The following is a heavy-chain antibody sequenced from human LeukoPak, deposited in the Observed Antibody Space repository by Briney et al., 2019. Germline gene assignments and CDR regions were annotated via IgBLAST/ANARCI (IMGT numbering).Heavy chain of an antibody. D-gene: IGHD2-21*02. CDR1: GYTFTGYY. CDR3: ARDYGGGACFPDY. J-gene: IGHJ4*02. CDR2: INPNSGDT. Sequence: ASVKVSCKASGYTFTGYYVHWVRQAPGQGLEWMGRINPNSGDTNYAQKFQGRVTMTRDTSISTAYMELSRLRSDDTAVYYCARDYGGGACFPDYWGKGTLVTVSS. V-gene: IGHV1-2*06.